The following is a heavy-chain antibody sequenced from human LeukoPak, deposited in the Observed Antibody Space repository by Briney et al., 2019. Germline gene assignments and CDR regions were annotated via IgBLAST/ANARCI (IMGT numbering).Heavy chain of an antibody. Sequence: KPSETLSLTCTVSGGSMTNYYWTWIRQPPGEGLEWLAYIYYYGSTNYNPSLERRLTLTVDTSKNQFSLKLSSVTAADTAVYYCAREGAGSYGFRYIDVWGKGTTVTVS. D-gene: IGHD5-18*01. CDR1: GGSMTNYY. CDR3: AREGAGSYGFRYIDV. J-gene: IGHJ6*03. V-gene: IGHV4-59*01. CDR2: IYYYGST.